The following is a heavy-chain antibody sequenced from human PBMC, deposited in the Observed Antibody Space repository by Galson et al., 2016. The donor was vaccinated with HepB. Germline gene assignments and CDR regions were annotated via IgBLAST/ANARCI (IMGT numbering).Heavy chain of an antibody. CDR1: GFTFHTYG. V-gene: IGHV3-33*01. Sequence: SMRLSCAASGFTFHTYGMQWVRQAPGTGMEWLAVIWYDGSNYYYADSVRGRFTISRDNSKNTLYLQMNSLRVEDTAVYYCARIMHYYGSGSRTEFELWGQGTLVSVSS. CDR3: ARIMHYYGSGSRTEFEL. D-gene: IGHD3-10*01. CDR2: IWYDGSNY. J-gene: IGHJ4*02.